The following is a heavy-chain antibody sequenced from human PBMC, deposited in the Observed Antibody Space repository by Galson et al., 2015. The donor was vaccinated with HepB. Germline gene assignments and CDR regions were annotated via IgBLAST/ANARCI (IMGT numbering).Heavy chain of an antibody. CDR3: ARDNYDSSGYYSYYFDY. V-gene: IGHV3-30-3*01. CDR1: GLTFRRYA. CDR2: ISYDGSNK. J-gene: IGHJ4*02. D-gene: IGHD3-22*01. Sequence: SLRLHCAASGLTFRRYAMHRVRQAQGKGLEWVAVISYDGSNKYYADSVKGRFTISRDNSKNTLYLQMNSLRAEDTAVYYCARDNYDSSGYYSYYFDYWGQGTLVTVSS.